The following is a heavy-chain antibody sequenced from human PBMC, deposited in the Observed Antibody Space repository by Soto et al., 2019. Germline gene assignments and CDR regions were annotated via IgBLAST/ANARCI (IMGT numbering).Heavy chain of an antibody. CDR2: IYWDDDK. Sequence: QITLKESGPTLVKPTQTLTLTCTFSGFSLSTSGVGVGWIRQPPGKALEWLALIYWDDDKRYSPSLKSRLTITKDSAKNQVVLRMTNMDPVDTATYYCAHRPPGSSPWDYWGQGTLVTVSS. V-gene: IGHV2-5*02. J-gene: IGHJ4*02. D-gene: IGHD1-26*01. CDR3: AHRPPGSSPWDY. CDR1: GFSLSTSGVG.